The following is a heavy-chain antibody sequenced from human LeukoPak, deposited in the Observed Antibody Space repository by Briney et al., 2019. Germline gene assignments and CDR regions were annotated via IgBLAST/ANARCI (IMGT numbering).Heavy chain of an antibody. Sequence: SETLSLTCAVYGGSFSGYYWSWIRQPPGKGLEWIGEINHSGSTNYNPSLKSRVTISVDTSKNQFSLKLSSVTAADTAVNYCASFKGEQSGSGLDYWGQGTLVTVSS. D-gene: IGHD6-19*01. CDR2: INHSGST. CDR1: GGSFSGYY. CDR3: ASFKGEQSGSGLDY. J-gene: IGHJ4*02. V-gene: IGHV4-34*01.